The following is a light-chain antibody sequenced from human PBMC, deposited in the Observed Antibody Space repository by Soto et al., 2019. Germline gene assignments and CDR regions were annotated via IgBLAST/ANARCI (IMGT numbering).Light chain of an antibody. J-gene: IGKJ2*01. CDR2: WAS. CDR3: QQYYATPYT. V-gene: IGKV4-1*01. CDR1: QSVLYKSNNRNY. Sequence: DIVMTQSPDSLAVSLGERATINCKSSQSVLYKSNNRNYLAWYHQKPGQPPKLLIYWASTRESGVPDRFSGSGSGTDFTRTISSLQAEDVAVYFCQQYYATPYTFGQGTKLEIK.